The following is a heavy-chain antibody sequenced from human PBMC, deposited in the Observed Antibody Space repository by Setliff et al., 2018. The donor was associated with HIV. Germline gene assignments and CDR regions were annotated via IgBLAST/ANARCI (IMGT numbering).Heavy chain of an antibody. CDR3: ARVDYGSGSFDY. CDR2: IIPIFGTA. Sequence: SVKVSCKASGGTFSSYAISWVQQAPGQGLEWMGGIIPIFGTANYAQKFQGRVTITADESTSTAYMELSSLRSEDTAVYYCARVDYGSGSFDYWGQGTLVTVSS. J-gene: IGHJ4*02. D-gene: IGHD3-10*01. V-gene: IGHV1-69*13. CDR1: GGTFSSYA.